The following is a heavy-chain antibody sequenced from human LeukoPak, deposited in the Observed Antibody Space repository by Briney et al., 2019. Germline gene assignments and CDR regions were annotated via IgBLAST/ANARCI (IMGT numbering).Heavy chain of an antibody. D-gene: IGHD3-16*02. Sequence: SETLSLTCTVSGDSISSYYWSWIRQPPGKGLEWIGYIYTSGGTNYIPSLKGRVTISIDTSKTRFPLQLSSVTAADSAVYYCARLTRLSTAPDRYYLDYWGQGTLVTVSS. CDR1: GDSISSYY. CDR2: IYTSGGT. V-gene: IGHV4-4*09. CDR3: ARLTRLSTAPDRYYLDY. J-gene: IGHJ4*02.